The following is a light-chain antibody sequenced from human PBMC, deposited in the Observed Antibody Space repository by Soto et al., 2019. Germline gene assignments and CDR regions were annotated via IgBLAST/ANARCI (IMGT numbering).Light chain of an antibody. CDR1: QGITRF. Sequence: DIQLTQSPSCLSASVGDRVTISCRASQGITRFVAGYQQNPGKAPELLSYAASTLQRGVPSRVSGSGAGTECTLTFSSLQPEDFATYYCQQLKSNLITFGQGTRLEIK. J-gene: IGKJ5*01. CDR2: AAS. CDR3: QQLKSNLIT. V-gene: IGKV1-9*01.